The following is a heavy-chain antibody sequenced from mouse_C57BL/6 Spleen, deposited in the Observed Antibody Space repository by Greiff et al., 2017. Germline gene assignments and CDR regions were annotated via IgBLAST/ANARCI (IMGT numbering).Heavy chain of an antibody. CDR1: GYTFTSYW. CDR3: AREVIYYDYANYFDD. J-gene: IGHJ2*01. D-gene: IGHD2-4*01. V-gene: IGHV1-52*01. CDR2: IDPSDSET. Sequence: QVQLQQSGAELVRPGSSVKLSCKASGYTFTSYWMHWVKQRPIQGLEWIGNIDPSDSETHYNQKFKDKATLTVDKSSSTAYMQLSSLTSEDSAVYYCAREVIYYDYANYFDDWGQGTTLTVSS.